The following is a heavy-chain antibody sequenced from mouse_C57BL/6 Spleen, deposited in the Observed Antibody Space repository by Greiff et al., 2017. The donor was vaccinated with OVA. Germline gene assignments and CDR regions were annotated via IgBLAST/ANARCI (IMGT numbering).Heavy chain of an antibody. CDR2: IHPNSGST. CDR1: GYTFTSYW. V-gene: IGHV1-64*01. CDR3: ARPYDYDEGYWYFDV. Sequence: QVQLQQPGAELVKPGASVKLSCKASGYTFTSYWMHWVKQRPGQGLERIGMIHPNSGSTNYNEKFKSKATLTVDKSSSTAYMQLSSLTAEDSAVYYCARPYDYDEGYWYFDVWGTGTTVTVSS. D-gene: IGHD2-4*01. J-gene: IGHJ1*03.